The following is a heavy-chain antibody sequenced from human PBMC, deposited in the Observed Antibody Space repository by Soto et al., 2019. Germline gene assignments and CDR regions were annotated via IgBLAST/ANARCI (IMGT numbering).Heavy chain of an antibody. CDR1: GYTFTSYG. Sequence: ASLKVSCKASGYTFTSYGISWVRQAPGQGLEWMGWISAYNGNTNYAQKLQGRVTMTTDTSTSTAYMELRSLRSDDTAVYYCAREGTDTIFGVVMNWFDPWGQGTLVTVSS. CDR2: ISAYNGNT. D-gene: IGHD3-3*01. CDR3: AREGTDTIFGVVMNWFDP. J-gene: IGHJ5*02. V-gene: IGHV1-18*01.